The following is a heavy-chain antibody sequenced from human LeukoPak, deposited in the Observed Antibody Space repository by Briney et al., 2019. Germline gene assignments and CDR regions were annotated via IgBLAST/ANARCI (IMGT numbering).Heavy chain of an antibody. D-gene: IGHD5-18*01. Sequence: GGSLRLSCAASGLTVSTKHMSWVRQAPGKGLEWVSLIYRDGSTHYADSVKGRFTISRDNSKNTLYLQMNSLRAEDTAMYYCVSTAKDAAMANYYYYGMDVWGQGTTVTVSS. J-gene: IGHJ6*02. V-gene: IGHV3-53*01. CDR3: VSTAKDAAMANYYYYGMDV. CDR1: GLTVSTKH. CDR2: IYRDGST.